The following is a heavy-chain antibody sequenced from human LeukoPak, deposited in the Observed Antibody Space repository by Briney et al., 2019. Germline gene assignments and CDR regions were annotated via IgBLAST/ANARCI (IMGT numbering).Heavy chain of an antibody. CDR1: GFTFNNYW. Sequence: GGSLRLSCAASGFTFNNYWMTWVRQAPGKGLEWVANIKQDESEKYYVDSVKGRFTISRDNAKNSLYLQMNSLRAEDTAVYYCARDDYGDYTFDYWGQGTLVTVSS. CDR3: ARDDYGDYTFDY. J-gene: IGHJ4*02. CDR2: IKQDESEK. V-gene: IGHV3-7*01. D-gene: IGHD4-17*01.